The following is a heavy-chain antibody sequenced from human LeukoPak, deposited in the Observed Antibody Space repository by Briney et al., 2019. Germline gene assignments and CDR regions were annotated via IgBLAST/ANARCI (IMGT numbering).Heavy chain of an antibody. CDR3: AKDGMATISYYIDY. D-gene: IGHD5-24*01. V-gene: IGHV3-23*01. Sequence: GSLRLSCEASGFTFSSYAMSCVRQAPGKGLEWVSAISGSGGSTYYADSVKGRFTISRDNSKNTLYLQMNSLGAEDTAVYYCAKDGMATISYYIDYWGQGSLVTVSS. CDR1: GFTFSSYA. J-gene: IGHJ4*02. CDR2: ISGSGGST.